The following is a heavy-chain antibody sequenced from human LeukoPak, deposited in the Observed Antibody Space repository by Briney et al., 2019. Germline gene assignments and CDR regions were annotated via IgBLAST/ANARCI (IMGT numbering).Heavy chain of an antibody. CDR1: GGSFSGYY. CDR3: ARDLHGSGTWDWFDP. J-gene: IGHJ5*02. Sequence: SETLSLTCAVYGGSFSGYYWSWIRQPAGKGLEWIGRIYTSGNTNYNPSLKSRVTMSVDTSKNQFSLKLSSVTAADTAVYYCARDLHGSGTWDWFDPWGQGTLVTVSS. D-gene: IGHD3-10*01. V-gene: IGHV4-4*07. CDR2: IYTSGNT.